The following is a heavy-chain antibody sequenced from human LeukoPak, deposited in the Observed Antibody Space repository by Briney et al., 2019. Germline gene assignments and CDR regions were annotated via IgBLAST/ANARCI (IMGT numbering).Heavy chain of an antibody. Sequence: PSETLSLTCTVSGGSISSYYWSWIRQPPGKGLEWIGYIYYSGSTNYNPSLKSRVTISVDTSKNQFSLKLSSVTAADTAVYYCARQTRGGYKTRGAFDIWGQGTMVTVSS. J-gene: IGHJ3*02. CDR1: GGSISSYY. V-gene: IGHV4-59*08. CDR2: IYYSGST. D-gene: IGHD5-24*01. CDR3: ARQTRGGYKTRGAFDI.